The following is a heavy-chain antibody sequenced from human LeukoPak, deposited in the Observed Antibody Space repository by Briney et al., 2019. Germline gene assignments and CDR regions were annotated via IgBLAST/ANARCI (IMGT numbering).Heavy chain of an antibody. CDR3: ATDDSSGWLDAFDI. J-gene: IGHJ3*02. CDR1: GGSFSGYY. CDR2: INHSGST. V-gene: IGHV4-34*01. D-gene: IGHD3-22*01. Sequence: SETLSLTCAVYGGSFSGYYWRWIRQPPGKGLEWIGEINHSGSTNYNPSLKSRVTISVDTSKNQFSLKLSSVTAADTAVYYCATDDSSGWLDAFDIWGQGTMVTVSS.